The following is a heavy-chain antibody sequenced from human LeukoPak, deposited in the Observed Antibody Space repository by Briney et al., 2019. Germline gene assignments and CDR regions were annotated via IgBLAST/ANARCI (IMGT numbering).Heavy chain of an antibody. CDR1: GFTLSTDS. CDR3: AIGRYYYDSSGLYYFDY. CDR2: ISYDSAIK. D-gene: IGHD3-22*01. J-gene: IGHJ4*02. V-gene: IGHV3-23*01. Sequence: GGSLRLSCAASGFTLSTDSMNWVRQAPGKGLEWISYISYDSAIKYYADSVKGRFTISRDNSKNTLYLQMNSLRAEDTAVYYCAIGRYYYDSSGLYYFDYWGQGTLVTVSS.